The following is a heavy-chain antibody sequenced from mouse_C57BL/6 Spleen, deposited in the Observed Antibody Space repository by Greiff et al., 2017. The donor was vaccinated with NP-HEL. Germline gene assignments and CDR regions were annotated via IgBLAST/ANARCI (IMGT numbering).Heavy chain of an antibody. V-gene: IGHV1-50*01. CDR2: IDPSDSYT. Sequence: VQLQQPGAELVKPGASVKLSCKASGYTFTSYWMQWVKQRPGQGLEWIGEIDPSDSYTNYNQKFKGKATLTVDTSSSTAYMQLSSLTSEDSAVYYCARRSWDFDYWGQGTTLTVSS. J-gene: IGHJ2*01. CDR1: GYTFTSYW. CDR3: ARRSWDFDY.